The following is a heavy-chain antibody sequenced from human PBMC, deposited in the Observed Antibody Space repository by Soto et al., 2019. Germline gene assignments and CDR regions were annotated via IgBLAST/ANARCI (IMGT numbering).Heavy chain of an antibody. V-gene: IGHV4-34*01. D-gene: IGHD3-22*01. CDR2: INHSGST. J-gene: IGHJ6*02. CDR3: ARAGYLKTYYYDSSGYYRSGYYYYGMDV. CDR1: GGSFSGYY. Sequence: SETLSLTCAVYGGSFSGYYWSWIRQPPGKGLEWIGEINHSGSTNYNPSLKSRVTISVDTSKNQFSLKLSSVTAADTAVYYCARAGYLKTYYYDSSGYYRSGYYYYGMDVWGQGTTVTVS.